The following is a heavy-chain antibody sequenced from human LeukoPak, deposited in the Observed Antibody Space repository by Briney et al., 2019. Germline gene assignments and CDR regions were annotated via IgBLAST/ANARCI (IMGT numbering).Heavy chain of an antibody. Sequence: GGSLRLSCAASGFTFSSYAMSWVRQAPGKGLEWVSAISGSGGSTYYADSVKGRFTISRDNSKNTLYPQMNSLRAEDTAVYYCAKDRVAVAGASYYFDYWGQGTLVTVSS. CDR3: AKDRVAVAGASYYFDY. CDR2: ISGSGGST. V-gene: IGHV3-23*01. D-gene: IGHD6-19*01. J-gene: IGHJ4*02. CDR1: GFTFSSYA.